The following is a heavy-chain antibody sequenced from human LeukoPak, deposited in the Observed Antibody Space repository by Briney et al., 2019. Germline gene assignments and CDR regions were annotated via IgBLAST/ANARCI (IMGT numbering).Heavy chain of an antibody. CDR2: INHSGST. D-gene: IGHD6-13*01. CDR3: ARADGSWYDY. CDR1: GGSFSGYY. V-gene: IGHV4-34*01. Sequence: SESLSLTCAVYGGSFSGYYWNWIRQPPGKGLEWIGEINHSGSTNYNPSLKSRVTISVHTSKNQFSLKLSSVTAADTAVYYCARADGSWYDYWGQGTLVSVSS. J-gene: IGHJ4*02.